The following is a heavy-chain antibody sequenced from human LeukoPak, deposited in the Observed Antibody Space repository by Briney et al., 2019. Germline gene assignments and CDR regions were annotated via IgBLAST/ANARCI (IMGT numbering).Heavy chain of an antibody. V-gene: IGHV4-61*02. D-gene: IGHD3-22*01. J-gene: IGHJ1*01. Sequence: PSETLSLTCIVSGDSISSVNYYWSWIRQPARKGLEWIGRIYTSGSTNYNPSLKSRVTISVDTSKNQFSLTLTSVTAADTAVYYCARGDSDSSGYSRGYFHHWGQGTLVTVSS. CDR1: GDSISSVNYY. CDR2: IYTSGST. CDR3: ARGDSDSSGYSRGYFHH.